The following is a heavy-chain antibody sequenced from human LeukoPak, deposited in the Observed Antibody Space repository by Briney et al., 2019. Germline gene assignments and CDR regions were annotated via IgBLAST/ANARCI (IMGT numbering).Heavy chain of an antibody. V-gene: IGHV3-11*06. CDR1: GFTFTDYY. CDR3: ARDTAMVIDY. CDR2: ISSSGRYT. J-gene: IGHJ4*02. Sequence: GGFLRLSCAASGFTFTDYYMSWIRQAPGKGLEWISYISSSGRYTHYADSLKGRFPISRDNAINSLYLQINSLTAEDTAVYFCARDTAMVIDYWGRGTLVTVSS. D-gene: IGHD2-21*01.